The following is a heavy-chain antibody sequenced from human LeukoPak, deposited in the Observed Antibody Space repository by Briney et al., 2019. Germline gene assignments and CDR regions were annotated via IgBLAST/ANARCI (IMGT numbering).Heavy chain of an antibody. V-gene: IGHV3-9*01. D-gene: IGHD3-22*01. CDR1: GFTFDDYA. J-gene: IGHJ4*02. Sequence: PGRSLRLSCAASGFTFDDYAMHWVRQAPGKGLEWVSGISWNSGSIAYADSVKGRFTISRDNAKNSLYLQMNSLTVEDTALYYCAKDYGSSVYNFDYWGQGTLVTVSS. CDR2: ISWNSGSI. CDR3: AKDYGSSVYNFDY.